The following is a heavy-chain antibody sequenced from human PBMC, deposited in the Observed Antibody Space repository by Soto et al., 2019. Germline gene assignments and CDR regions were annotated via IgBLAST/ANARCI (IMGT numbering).Heavy chain of an antibody. CDR1: GFTFSSYG. V-gene: IGHV3-30*18. Sequence: QPRGSLRLSCAASGFTFSSYGMHWVRQTPDKGLEWVAVISHDGNQKYYADFAKGRFTISRDNARNTLHLQMNSLRPEDTAFFYCVKATLPTAIKFGVDSWGQGTLVTVSS. CDR2: ISHDGNQK. CDR3: VKATLPTAIKFGVDS. J-gene: IGHJ5*01. D-gene: IGHD2-2*01.